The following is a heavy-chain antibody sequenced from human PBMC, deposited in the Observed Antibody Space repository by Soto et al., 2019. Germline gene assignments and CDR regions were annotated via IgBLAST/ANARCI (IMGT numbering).Heavy chain of an antibody. V-gene: IGHV1-18*01. CDR1: GYTFTRSG. J-gene: IGHJ4*02. CDR3: ARDDYYDSSGYYFDY. D-gene: IGHD3-22*01. CDR2: INPDNGNT. Sequence: ASVKVSCKASGYTFTRSGISWVRQAPGQGLEWLGWINPDNGNTNYAQHLQGRVSLTTDTSTSTAYMDLRSLRSDDTAVYYCARDDYYDSSGYYFDYWGQGTLVTVS.